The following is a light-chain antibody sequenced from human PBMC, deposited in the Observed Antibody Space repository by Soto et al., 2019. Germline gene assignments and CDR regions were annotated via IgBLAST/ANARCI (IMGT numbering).Light chain of an antibody. CDR3: QQYNSYSTWT. V-gene: IGKV1-5*01. CDR2: DAS. Sequence: DIQMTQSPSTLSASVGDRVTISCRASQSVSWYLAWYQQKPGKAPKILIFDASRLGSGVPSRFSGSGSGTAFTLTISSLQPDDFATYYCQQYNSYSTWTFGQGTKVEI. CDR1: QSVSWY. J-gene: IGKJ1*01.